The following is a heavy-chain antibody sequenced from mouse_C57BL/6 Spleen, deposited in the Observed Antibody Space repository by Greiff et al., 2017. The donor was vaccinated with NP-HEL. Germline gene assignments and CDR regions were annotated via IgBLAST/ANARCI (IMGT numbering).Heavy chain of an antibody. CDR3: AREAPLAWFAY. CDR2: ISYDGSN. J-gene: IGHJ3*01. V-gene: IGHV3-6*01. CDR1: GYSITSGYY. Sequence: ESGPGLVKPSQSLSLTCSVTGYSITSGYYWNWIRQFPGNKLEWMGYISYDGSNNYNPSLKNRISITRDTSKNQFFLKLNSVTTEDTATYYCAREAPLAWFAYWGQGTLVTVSA.